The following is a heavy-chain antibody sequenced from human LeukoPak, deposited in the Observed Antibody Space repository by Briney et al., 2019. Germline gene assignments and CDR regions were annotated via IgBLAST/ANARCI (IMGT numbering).Heavy chain of an antibody. CDR2: ISGRSDNT. CDR1: GFIFSNYA. J-gene: IGHJ4*02. Sequence: GGSLRLSCAASGFIFSNYAMYWVRQAPGKGLEWVSAISGRSDNTYYADSVKGRYTLSRDSSKNTLYLQMNSLRADDTAVYYCAKWGDYDVLTGYYVSDFWGQGTLVTVSS. CDR3: AKWGDYDVLTGYYVSDF. V-gene: IGHV3-23*01. D-gene: IGHD3-9*01.